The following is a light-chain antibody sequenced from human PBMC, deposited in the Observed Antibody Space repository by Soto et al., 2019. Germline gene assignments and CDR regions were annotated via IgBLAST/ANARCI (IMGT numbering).Light chain of an antibody. CDR3: QQSYSTPPWT. J-gene: IGKJ1*01. CDR2: AAS. V-gene: IGKV1-39*01. Sequence: DIQMTQSPSSLSASLGDRVTIXXRSSQSISSYLNWYQQKPGKAPKLXXYAASSLQSGVPSRFSGSGSGTDFTLTISGLQPDDFATYYCQQSYSTPPWTFGQGTKVDI. CDR1: QSISSY.